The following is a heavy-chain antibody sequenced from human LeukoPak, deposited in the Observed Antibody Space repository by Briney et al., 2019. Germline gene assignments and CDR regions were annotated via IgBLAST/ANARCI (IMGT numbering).Heavy chain of an antibody. CDR2: TSSDGGNK. CDR3: ARDNSGSGSYIQLDY. CDR1: GFTFSSYA. J-gene: IGHJ4*02. V-gene: IGHV3-30-3*01. D-gene: IGHD3-10*01. Sequence: GTSLRLSWAASGFTFSSYAMYWVRQAPGKGLEWVAITSSDGGNKYYADSVKGRFTISRDNSKNTLYLQMNSLRTEDTAVYYCARDNSGSGSYIQLDYWGQGSRVTVSS.